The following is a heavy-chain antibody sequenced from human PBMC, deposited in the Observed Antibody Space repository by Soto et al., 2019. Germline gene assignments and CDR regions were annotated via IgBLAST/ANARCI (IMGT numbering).Heavy chain of an antibody. D-gene: IGHD6-19*01. CDR3: TASSGWYNAFAI. J-gene: IGHJ3*02. Sequence: EVQLLESGGGLGQPGGSLRLSCAASGFTFSSYAMSWVRQAPGKGLEWVSAISGSGGSTYYADSVKGRFTISRDNSKNTLYLQMNSLRAEDTAVYYCTASSGWYNAFAIWGQGTMVTVSS. CDR2: ISGSGGST. V-gene: IGHV3-23*01. CDR1: GFTFSSYA.